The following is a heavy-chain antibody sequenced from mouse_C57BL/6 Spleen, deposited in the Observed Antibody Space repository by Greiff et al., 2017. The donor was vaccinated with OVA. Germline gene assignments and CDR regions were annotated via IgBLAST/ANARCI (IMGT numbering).Heavy chain of an antibody. D-gene: IGHD1-1*01. CDR1: GFNIKDYY. Sequence: DVKLQESGAELVKPGASVKLSCTASGFNIKDYYMHWVKQRTEQGLEWIGRIDPEDGETKYAPKFQGKATITADTSSNTAYLQLSSLTSEDTAVYYCARRVTTVVPYYFDYWGQGTTLTVSS. CDR2: IDPEDGET. V-gene: IGHV14-2*01. J-gene: IGHJ2*01. CDR3: ARRVTTVVPYYFDY.